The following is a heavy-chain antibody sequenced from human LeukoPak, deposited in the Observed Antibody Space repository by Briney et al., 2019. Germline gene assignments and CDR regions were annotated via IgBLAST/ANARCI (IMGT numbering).Heavy chain of an antibody. CDR3: ARGGRHMVVVTAVAPYYYYGMDV. D-gene: IGHD2-21*02. CDR1: GGSFSGYY. Sequence: SETLSLTCAVYGGSFSGYYWSWIRQPPGKGLEWIGEINHSGSTNYNPSLKSRVTISVDTSKNQFSLKLSSVTAADTAVYYCARGGRHMVVVTAVAPYYYYGMDVWAQGTTVTVSS. CDR2: INHSGST. V-gene: IGHV4-34*01. J-gene: IGHJ6*02.